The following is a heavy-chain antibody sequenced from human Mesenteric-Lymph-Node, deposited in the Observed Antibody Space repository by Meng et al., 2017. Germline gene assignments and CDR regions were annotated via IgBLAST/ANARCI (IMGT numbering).Heavy chain of an antibody. CDR1: GGTFSSYT. Sequence: SGKVSCKASGGTFSSYTISWVRQAPGQGLEWMGRIIPILGIANYAQKFQGRVTITADKSTSTAYMELSSLRSEDTAVHYCATPGGIAVAADAFDIWGQGTMVTVSS. D-gene: IGHD6-19*01. V-gene: IGHV1-69*02. CDR3: ATPGGIAVAADAFDI. CDR2: IIPILGIA. J-gene: IGHJ3*02.